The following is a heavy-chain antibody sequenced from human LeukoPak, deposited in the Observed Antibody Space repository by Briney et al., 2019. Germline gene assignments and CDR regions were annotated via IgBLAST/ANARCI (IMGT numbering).Heavy chain of an antibody. CDR1: GFTFSSYE. V-gene: IGHV3-48*03. CDR3: ARGEVWGSYRFHSHFDY. Sequence: PGGSLRPSCAASGFTFSSYEMNWVRQAPGKGLEWVSYISSSGSTIYYADSVKGRFTISRDNAKNSLYLQMNSPRAEDTAVYYCARGEVWGSYRFHSHFDYWGQGTLVTVSS. D-gene: IGHD3-16*02. J-gene: IGHJ4*02. CDR2: ISSSGSTI.